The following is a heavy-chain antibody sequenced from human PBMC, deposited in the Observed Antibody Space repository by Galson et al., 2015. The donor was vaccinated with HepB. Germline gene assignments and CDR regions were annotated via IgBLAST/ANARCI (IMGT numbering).Heavy chain of an antibody. CDR3: ARVTTTVTTKYYFDF. Sequence: ALRLSCAGSGFTFSNYALHWGRQAPGRGLEWVAIISYDGNNKNYADSVEGRFSISRDISANTLYLQMNCLRSEDTAVYYCARVTTTVTTKYYFDFWGQGTLVTVSS. CDR1: GFTFSNYA. V-gene: IGHV3-30-3*01. CDR2: ISYDGNNK. J-gene: IGHJ4*02. D-gene: IGHD4-17*01.